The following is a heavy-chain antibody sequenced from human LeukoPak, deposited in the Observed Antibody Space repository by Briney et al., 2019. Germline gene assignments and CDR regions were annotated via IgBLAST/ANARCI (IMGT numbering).Heavy chain of an antibody. J-gene: IGHJ4*02. Sequence: GGSLRLSCAASGFTFSIFGMNWVRQAPGKGLEWVAYISASSSAIYYADSVKGRFTISRDNAENSLYLQMNSLRDDDTAVYSCARGTGVMGAKYYFDYWGQGTLVTVSS. V-gene: IGHV3-48*02. D-gene: IGHD1-26*01. CDR3: ARGTGVMGAKYYFDY. CDR2: ISASSSAI. CDR1: GFTFSIFG.